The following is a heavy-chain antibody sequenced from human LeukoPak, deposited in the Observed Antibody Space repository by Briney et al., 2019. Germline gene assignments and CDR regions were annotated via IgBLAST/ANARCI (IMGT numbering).Heavy chain of an antibody. Sequence: GGSLRLSCAASGFAFSSYSMNWVRQAPGKGLEWVGLIYYDGTSKYYANSVKGRFTISRDNSKNTLFLQMNSLRVEDTAVYYCARQTTLATGFWGQGTLVTVSS. CDR3: ARQTTLATGF. V-gene: IGHV3-33*08. J-gene: IGHJ4*02. D-gene: IGHD1-7*01. CDR1: GFAFSSYS. CDR2: IYYDGTSK.